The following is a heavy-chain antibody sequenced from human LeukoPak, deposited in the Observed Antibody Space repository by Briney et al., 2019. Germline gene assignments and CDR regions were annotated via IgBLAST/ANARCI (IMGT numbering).Heavy chain of an antibody. D-gene: IGHD3-10*01. CDR2: INTNTGNP. J-gene: IGHJ4*02. CDR1: GYTFTTYV. V-gene: IGHV7-4-1*02. CDR3: ARDRDYFDF. Sequence: VASVKVPCKASGYTFTTYVMNWVRQAPGQGLEWMGWINTNTGNPTYAQGFTGRFVFSLDTSVSTAYLQISSLKAEDTAVYFCARDRDYFDFWGQGTLVTVSS.